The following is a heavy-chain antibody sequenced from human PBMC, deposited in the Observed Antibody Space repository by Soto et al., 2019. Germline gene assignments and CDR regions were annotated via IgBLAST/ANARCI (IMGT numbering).Heavy chain of an antibody. CDR2: ISYDGNSK. J-gene: IGHJ4*02. V-gene: IGHV3-30*18. CDR3: AKRGFSWYDEFDS. D-gene: IGHD6-13*01. CDR1: GFAFSSCA. Sequence: GGSLRLSCAASGFAFSSCAMHWVRQAPGKGLEWVAVISYDGNSKTYADSVKGRFTISRDNPKNTLYLQMDSLRPEDTAIYYCAKRGFSWYDEFDSWGQGALVTVSS.